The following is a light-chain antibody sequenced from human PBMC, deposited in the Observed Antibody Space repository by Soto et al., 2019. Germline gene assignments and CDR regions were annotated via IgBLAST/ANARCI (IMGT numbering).Light chain of an antibody. V-gene: IGKV3-15*01. CDR2: GAS. Sequence: VMTQSPDTLSVSPGERGTLSCRASESVSSNVAWYQQRPGQAPRLLIYGASTRANDTPVRFRGSGSGTEFTLTISSLQSEDLGVYYCQQYNNWPPSIIFGQGTRLEIK. CDR1: ESVSSN. J-gene: IGKJ5*01. CDR3: QQYNNWPPSII.